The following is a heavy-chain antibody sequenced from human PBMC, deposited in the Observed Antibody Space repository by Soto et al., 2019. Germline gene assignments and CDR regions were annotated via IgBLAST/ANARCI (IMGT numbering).Heavy chain of an antibody. CDR1: GGSISSGDYY. D-gene: IGHD2-21*02. CDR2: IYYSGST. Sequence: ASETLSLTCTVSGGSISSGDYYWSWIRQPPGKGLEWIGYIYYSGSTYYNPSLKSRVTISVDTSKNQFSLKLSSVTAADTAVYYCARERAYCGGDCQNDAFDIWGQGTMVTVSS. J-gene: IGHJ3*02. V-gene: IGHV4-30-4*02. CDR3: ARERAYCGGDCQNDAFDI.